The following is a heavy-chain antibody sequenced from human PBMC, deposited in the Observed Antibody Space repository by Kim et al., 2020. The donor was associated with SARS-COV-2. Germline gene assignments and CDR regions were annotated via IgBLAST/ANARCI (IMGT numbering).Heavy chain of an antibody. CDR2: IYSGGST. D-gene: IGHD3-22*01. V-gene: IGHV3-66*01. CDR1: GFTVSSNY. CDR3: ARESSYDSSGYWYSNYYYGMDV. Sequence: GGSLRLSCAASGFTVSSNYMSWVRQAPGKGLEWVSVIYSGGSTYYADSVKGRFTISRDNSKNTLYLQMNSLRAEDTAVYYCARESSYDSSGYWYSNYYYGMDVGGQGTTVTVSS. J-gene: IGHJ6*02.